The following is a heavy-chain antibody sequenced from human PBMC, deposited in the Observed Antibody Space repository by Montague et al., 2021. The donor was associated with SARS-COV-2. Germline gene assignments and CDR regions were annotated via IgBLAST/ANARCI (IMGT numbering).Heavy chain of an antibody. D-gene: IGHD1-1*01. CDR3: VKDYPSPGTGLADFFDD. CDR2: IIENGNDR. J-gene: IGHJ4*02. Sequence: SLRLSCAASGFTFRGYAMSWVRQAPGKGLEWVSGIIENGNDRYYGDSVKGRFSISRDNSRNMVYLQMNSLRAEDTAVYYCVKDYPSPGTGLADFFDDWGQGTLVTVSS. CDR1: GFTFRGYA. V-gene: IGHV3-23*01.